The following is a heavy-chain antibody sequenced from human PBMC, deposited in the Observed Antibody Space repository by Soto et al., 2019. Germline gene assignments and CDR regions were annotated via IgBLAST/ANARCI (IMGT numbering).Heavy chain of an antibody. D-gene: IGHD3-9*01. CDR2: IYYSGST. V-gene: IGHV4-31*03. Sequence: QVQLQESGPGLVKPSQTLSLTCTVSGGSISSGGYYWSWIRQHPGKGLEWIGYIYYSGSTYYNPSLKSRVTISVDTSKNQFSLKLSSVTAADTAVYYCARERELRYFEGRGGAYYYYGMDVWGQGTTVTVSS. CDR3: ARERELRYFEGRGGAYYYYGMDV. CDR1: GGSISSGGYY. J-gene: IGHJ6*02.